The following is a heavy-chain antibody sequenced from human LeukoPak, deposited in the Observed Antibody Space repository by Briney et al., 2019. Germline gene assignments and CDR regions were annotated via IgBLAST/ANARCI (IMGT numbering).Heavy chain of an antibody. CDR3: AKDPPIAAAADNWFDP. CDR1: GFTFSTYD. V-gene: IGHV3-23*01. D-gene: IGHD6-13*01. J-gene: IGHJ5*02. Sequence: GGSLRLSCAASGFTFSTYDMSWVRQAPGKGLEWVSTISGSGGSTYYADSVKGRFTISRDNSKNTLYLQMNSLRAEDTAIYYCAKDPPIAAAADNWFDPWGQGTLVTVSS. CDR2: ISGSGGST.